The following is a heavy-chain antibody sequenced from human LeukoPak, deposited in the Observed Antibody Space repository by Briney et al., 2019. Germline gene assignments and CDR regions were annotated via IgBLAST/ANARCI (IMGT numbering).Heavy chain of an antibody. Sequence: GGSLRLSCAASGFTFSNYAMMWVRQAPGKRLEWVSSITGSGDGTYYADSVRGRFTISRDNSENTLYLQLDSLRAEDTAVYFCVKGFVHPTYYFDYWGQGTLVAVSS. V-gene: IGHV3-23*01. J-gene: IGHJ4*02. CDR3: VKGFVHPTYYFDY. D-gene: IGHD3-10*01. CDR2: ITGSGDGT. CDR1: GFTFSNYA.